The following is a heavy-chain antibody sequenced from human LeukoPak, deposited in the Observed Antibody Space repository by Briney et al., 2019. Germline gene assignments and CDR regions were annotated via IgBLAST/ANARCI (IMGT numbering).Heavy chain of an antibody. Sequence: ASVKVSCKASGYTFTSYAMNWVRQAPGQGLEWMGWINTNTGNPTYAQGFTGRFVFSLDTSVSTAYLQISSLKAEDTAVYYCAREGGYNWNDRGGLAKDQRGTFDIWGQGTMVTVSS. CDR3: AREGGYNWNDRGGLAKDQRGTFDI. J-gene: IGHJ3*02. D-gene: IGHD1-1*01. CDR1: GYTFTSYA. V-gene: IGHV7-4-1*02. CDR2: INTNTGNP.